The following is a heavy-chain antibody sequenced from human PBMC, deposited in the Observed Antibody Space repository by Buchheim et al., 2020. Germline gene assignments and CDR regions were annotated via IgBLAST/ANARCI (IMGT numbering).Heavy chain of an antibody. V-gene: IGHV4-4*02. CDR2: IYHSGST. Sequence: QVRLQESGPGLVKPSGTLSLTCAVSGGSISSSNWWSWVRQPPGKGLEWIGEIYHSGSTNYNPSLKSRVTNSVDKSKNPFALKLSSVTAADTAVYYCARVIVPAATPYYYYGMDVWGQGTT. CDR1: GGSISSSNW. CDR3: ARVIVPAATPYYYYGMDV. D-gene: IGHD2-2*01. J-gene: IGHJ6*02.